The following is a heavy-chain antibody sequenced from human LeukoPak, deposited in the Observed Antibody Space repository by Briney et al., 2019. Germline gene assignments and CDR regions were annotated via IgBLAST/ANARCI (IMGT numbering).Heavy chain of an antibody. V-gene: IGHV3-21*01. D-gene: IGHD3-10*01. CDR1: GFTFSSYT. CDR2: ISPTGEST. Sequence: GGSLRLSCAASGFTFSSYTMNWVRQATGKGLEWVSSISPTGESTWSADSVKGRFTISRDNAKNSVYLQMSSLRVEDTAVYFCARDFLGESGAGGYWGQGTLVTVSS. J-gene: IGHJ4*02. CDR3: ARDFLGESGAGGY.